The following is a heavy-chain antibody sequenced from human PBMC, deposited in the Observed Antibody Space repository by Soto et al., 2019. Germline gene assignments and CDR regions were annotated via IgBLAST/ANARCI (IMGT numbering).Heavy chain of an antibody. D-gene: IGHD3-10*01. J-gene: IGHJ4*02. Sequence: QVQLVEAGGGVVQPGGSLRISCAASGFNFTSYGMHWVRQAPGKGLEWVPGIWNDGSNKYYADSVKGRFTVSRDNSTNTLSLQMDSLRAEDTALYYCVRVRDHYGSGSRGFFDYWGQGTRVSVSS. V-gene: IGHV3-33*08. CDR1: GFNFTSYG. CDR3: VRVRDHYGSGSRGFFDY. CDR2: IWNDGSNK.